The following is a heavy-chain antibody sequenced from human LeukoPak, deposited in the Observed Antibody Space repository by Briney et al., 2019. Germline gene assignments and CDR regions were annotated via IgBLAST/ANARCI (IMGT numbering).Heavy chain of an antibody. CDR3: ARERTGFYLAC. CDR2: ISYNGISK. Sequence: PGGSLRLSCAASGYTFSGYAMHWVRQPPGKGLEWVAFISYNGISKSYADSVKGRFTISRDDSTNTLYLQMDSLRAEDTAVYYCARERTGFYLACWGQGTLVTVSS. J-gene: IGHJ4*02. CDR1: GYTFSGYA. V-gene: IGHV3-30*04. D-gene: IGHD3/OR15-3a*01.